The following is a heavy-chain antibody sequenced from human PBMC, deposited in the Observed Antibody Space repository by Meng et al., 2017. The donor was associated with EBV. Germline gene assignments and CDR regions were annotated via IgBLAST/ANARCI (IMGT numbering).Heavy chain of an antibody. CDR3: ASESGRGFTPDY. Sequence: QGHLVRSGAEVKKPGSSVKVSGKTSGGTFRSDAVSWVRQAPGQGLEWMGGLIPMSDAPHYAQKFQGRVTMTADESTNTHYMDLSGLRFEDTAVYYCASESGRGFTPDYWGQGTLVTVSS. V-gene: IGHV1-69*01. CDR2: LIPMSDAP. J-gene: IGHJ4*02. CDR1: GGTFRSDA. D-gene: IGHD3-10*01.